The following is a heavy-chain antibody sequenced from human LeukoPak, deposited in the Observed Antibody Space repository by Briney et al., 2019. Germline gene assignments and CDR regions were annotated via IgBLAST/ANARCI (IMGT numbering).Heavy chain of an antibody. V-gene: IGHV4-59*01. CDR2: IYYSGST. CDR3: ARSGRSGYYYEGSAFDF. CDR1: GGSISSYY. D-gene: IGHD3-22*01. Sequence: SETLSLTCTVSGGSISSYYWSWIRQPPGKGLEWIGYIYYSGSTNYNPSLKSRVTISVDTSKNQFSLKLSSVTAADTAVYYCARSGRSGYYYEGSAFDFWGQGTMVTVSP. J-gene: IGHJ3*01.